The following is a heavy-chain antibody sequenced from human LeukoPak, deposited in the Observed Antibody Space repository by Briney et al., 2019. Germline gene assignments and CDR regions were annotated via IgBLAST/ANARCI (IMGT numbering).Heavy chain of an antibody. CDR3: AKGTDKYGIKAYADF. Sequence: SGGSLGPSCAASGFTFSNYAMSWVRQAPGKGLEWVSAITGSGGTTYYADSAKGRFTISRDNSKNTVYLQMNSLRAEDTAVYYCAKGTDKYGIKAYADFWGQGNLVTVSS. V-gene: IGHV3-23*01. CDR1: GFTFSNYA. CDR2: ITGSGGTT. J-gene: IGHJ4*02. D-gene: IGHD2-8*01.